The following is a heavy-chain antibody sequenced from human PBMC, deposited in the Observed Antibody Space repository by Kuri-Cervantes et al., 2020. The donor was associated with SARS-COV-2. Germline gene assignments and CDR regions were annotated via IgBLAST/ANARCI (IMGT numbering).Heavy chain of an antibody. CDR2: IYTSGST. CDR1: GGSISSGSYY. D-gene: IGHD3-22*01. CDR3: AGGYYYDSSGPVLRYYFDY. V-gene: IGHV4-61*02. Sequence: SCTVPGGSISSGSYYWGWIRQPAGKGLEWIGRIYTSGSTNYNPSLKSRVTISVDTSKNQFSLKLSSVTAADTAVYYCAGGYYYDSSGPVLRYYFDYWGQGTLVTVSS. J-gene: IGHJ4*02.